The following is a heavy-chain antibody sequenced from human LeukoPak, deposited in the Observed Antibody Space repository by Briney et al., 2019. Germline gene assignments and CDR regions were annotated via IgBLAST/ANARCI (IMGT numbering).Heavy chain of an antibody. CDR2: IYYSGST. CDR3: AREEYSYGSYYYYGMDV. V-gene: IGHV4-30-4*01. D-gene: IGHD5-18*01. Sequence: SQTLSLTCTVSGGSISSDDYYWNWIRQPPGKGLEWIGYIYYSGSTDYSTSLKSRVTISVDTSKNQYSLRLSSVTAADTAVYYCAREEYSYGSYYYYGMDVWGQGTTVTVSS. J-gene: IGHJ6*02. CDR1: GGSISSDDYY.